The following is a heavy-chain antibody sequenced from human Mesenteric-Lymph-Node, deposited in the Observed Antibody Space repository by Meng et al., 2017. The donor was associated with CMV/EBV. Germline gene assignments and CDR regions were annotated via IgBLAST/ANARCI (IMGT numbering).Heavy chain of an antibody. CDR3: ARAEGYRVGATPHDAFDI. CDR2: ISYDGSNK. Sequence: GESLRISCAASGFSFNAYGMHWVRQDPGKGLEWVAVISYDGSNKYYADSVKGRFTISRDNSKNTLYLQMNSLRAEDTAVYYCARAEGYRVGATPHDAFDIWGQGTMVTVSS. J-gene: IGHJ3*02. CDR1: GFSFNAYG. V-gene: IGHV3-30*19. D-gene: IGHD1-26*01.